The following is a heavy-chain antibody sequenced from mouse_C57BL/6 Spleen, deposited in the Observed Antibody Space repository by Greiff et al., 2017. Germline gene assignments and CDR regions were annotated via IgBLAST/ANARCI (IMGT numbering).Heavy chain of an antibody. CDR1: GYTFTSYW. D-gene: IGHD2-3*01. CDR3: AREGDGYPWYFDV. Sequence: QVQLQQPGAELVRPGSSVKLSCKASGYTFTSYWMHWVKQRPIQGLEWIGNIDPSDSETHYNQKFKDKATLTVDKSSSTAYMQLSSLTSEDSAVYYYAREGDGYPWYFDVWGTGTTVTVSS. V-gene: IGHV1-52*01. J-gene: IGHJ1*03. CDR2: IDPSDSET.